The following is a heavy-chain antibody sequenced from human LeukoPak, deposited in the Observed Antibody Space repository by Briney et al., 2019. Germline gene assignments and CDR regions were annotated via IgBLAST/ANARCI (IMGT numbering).Heavy chain of an antibody. Sequence: SETLSLSCTVSGGSMSSHYWSWIRQPPGKGLEWIGYIYYSGKTYYNPSLESRVSISVDTSKNHFSLTLTSVTAADTAVYSCARLLDNDSSGDPDTFDMWGQGTMVTVSS. CDR3: ARLLDNDSSGDPDTFDM. CDR2: IYYSGKT. CDR1: GGSMSSHY. D-gene: IGHD3-22*01. J-gene: IGHJ3*02. V-gene: IGHV4-59*11.